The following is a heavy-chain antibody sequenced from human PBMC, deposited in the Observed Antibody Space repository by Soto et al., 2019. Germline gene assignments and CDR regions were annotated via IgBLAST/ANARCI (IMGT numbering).Heavy chain of an antibody. Sequence: GGSLRLSCAASGFTFSSYAMSWVRQAPGKGLEWVSAISGSGGSTYYADSVKGRFTISRDNSKNTLYLQMNSLRAEDTAVYYCAKYFIGSSGWYGGWFDPWGQGTLVTVSS. J-gene: IGHJ5*02. CDR1: GFTFSSYA. CDR3: AKYFIGSSGWYGGWFDP. V-gene: IGHV3-23*01. CDR2: ISGSGGST. D-gene: IGHD6-19*01.